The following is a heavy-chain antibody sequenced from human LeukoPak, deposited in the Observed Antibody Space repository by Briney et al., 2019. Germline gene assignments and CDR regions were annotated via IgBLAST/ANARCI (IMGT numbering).Heavy chain of an antibody. J-gene: IGHJ4*02. CDR1: GFTFGDYA. Sequence: PGGSLRLSCTASGFTFGDYAMSWVRQAPGKGLEWVGFIRSKAYGGTTEYAASVKGRFTISRDDSKSIAYLQMNSLRAEDTAVYYCARAITTVTTTSVSGWGQGTLVTVSS. D-gene: IGHD4-11*01. CDR2: IRSKAYGGTT. CDR3: ARAITTVTTTSVSG. V-gene: IGHV3-49*04.